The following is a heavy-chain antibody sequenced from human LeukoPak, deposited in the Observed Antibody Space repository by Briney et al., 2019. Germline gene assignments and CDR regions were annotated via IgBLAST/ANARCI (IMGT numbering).Heavy chain of an antibody. Sequence: GGSLRLSCTVSGIDVSSNYISWVRQAPGKGLEWVSVTYVSGNTYYADSVKGRFTVSRDNSKNTLYLEMNSLRVEDTGVYYCAREVGAWGQGTLVTVSS. D-gene: IGHD1-26*01. J-gene: IGHJ5*02. CDR1: GIDVSSNY. CDR3: AREVGA. V-gene: IGHV3-66*01. CDR2: TYVSGNT.